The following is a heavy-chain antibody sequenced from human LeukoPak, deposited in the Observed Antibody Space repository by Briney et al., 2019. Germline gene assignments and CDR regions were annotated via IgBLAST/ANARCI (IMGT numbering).Heavy chain of an antibody. CDR1: GGSISSSNW. CDR3: ARQPGGYGSGSFPFDY. J-gene: IGHJ4*02. Sequence: SETLSLTCAVSGGSISSSNWWSWVRQPPGKGLEWIGYIYYSGSTNYNPSLKSRVTISVDTSKNHFSLKLSSVTAADTAVYYCARQPGGYGSGSFPFDYWGQGTLVTVSS. CDR2: IYYSGST. V-gene: IGHV4-4*02. D-gene: IGHD3-10*01.